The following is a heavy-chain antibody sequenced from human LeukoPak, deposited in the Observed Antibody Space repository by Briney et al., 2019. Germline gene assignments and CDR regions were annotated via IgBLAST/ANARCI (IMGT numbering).Heavy chain of an antibody. V-gene: IGHV4-59*08. D-gene: IGHD5-18*01. Sequence: SETLSLTCTVSGGSISSYYRSWIRQPPGKGPEWIGYIYYSGSTNYNPSLKSRVTISVDTSKNQFSLKLSSVTAADTAVYYCAGGGYSYGPIDYWGQGTLVTVSS. CDR1: GGSISSYY. CDR3: AGGGYSYGPIDY. J-gene: IGHJ4*02. CDR2: IYYSGST.